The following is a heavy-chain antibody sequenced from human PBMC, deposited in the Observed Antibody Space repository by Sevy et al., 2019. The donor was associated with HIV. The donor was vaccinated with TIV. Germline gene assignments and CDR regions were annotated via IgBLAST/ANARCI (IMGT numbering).Heavy chain of an antibody. CDR1: GFTFSSYG. CDR3: AREDSSSWYRPLVYYYGMDD. CDR2: IWYDGSNE. Sequence: GGSLRLSCAASGFTFSSYGMHWVRQAPGKGLEWVAVIWYDGSNEYDADSVKVGFTISRDNSKNTLYLQMNSLSAEDMAVYYCAREDSSSWYRPLVYYYGMDDWGQGTTVTVSS. V-gene: IGHV3-33*01. J-gene: IGHJ6*02. D-gene: IGHD6-13*01.